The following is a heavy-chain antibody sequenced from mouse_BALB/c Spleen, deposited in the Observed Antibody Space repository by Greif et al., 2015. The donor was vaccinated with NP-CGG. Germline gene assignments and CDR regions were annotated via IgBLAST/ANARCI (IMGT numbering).Heavy chain of an antibody. CDR2: IDPSDSYT. CDR3: ARKDNRGYATDY. CDR1: GYTFTSYW. V-gene: IGHV1-69*02. J-gene: IGHJ4*01. Sequence: QVQLQQSGAELVKPGASVKLSCKASGYTFTSYWMHWVKQRPGQGLEWIGEIDPSDSYTNYNQKFKGKATLTVDKSSSTAYMQLSSLTSEDSAVYYCARKDNRGYATDYWGQGSSVTVSS. D-gene: IGHD1-3*01.